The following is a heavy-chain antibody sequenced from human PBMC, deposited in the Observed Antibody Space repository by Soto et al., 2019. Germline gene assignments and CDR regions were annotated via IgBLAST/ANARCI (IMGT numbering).Heavy chain of an antibody. CDR2: LYDVDGS. V-gene: IGHV3-53*01. CDR3: ATWHEREHAFDV. Sequence: DVQLVESGGGLIQPGESLRLSCAAFGLTISGKKYVAWVRQAPGKRLEWVSALYDVDGSFYADSVTGRFTTSSDSSKTTVYLQMNALRPDDTAVYYCATWHEREHAFDVWGQGTTVTISS. D-gene: IGHD1-1*01. J-gene: IGHJ3*01. CDR1: GLTISGKKY.